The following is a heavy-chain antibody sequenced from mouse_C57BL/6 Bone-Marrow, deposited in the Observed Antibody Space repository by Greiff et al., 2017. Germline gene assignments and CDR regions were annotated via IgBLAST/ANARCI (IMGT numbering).Heavy chain of an antibody. CDR3: ARDEDPYSNSDYWYFDV. V-gene: IGHV1-80*01. J-gene: IGHJ1*03. D-gene: IGHD2-5*01. Sequence: QVQLQQSGAELVKPGASVKISCKASGYAFSSYWMNWVKQRPGKGLEWIGQIYPGDGDTNYNGKFKGKATLTADKSSSTAYMQLSSLTSEDSVVYFCARDEDPYSNSDYWYFDVWGTETTGTVSS. CDR1: GYAFSSYW. CDR2: IYPGDGDT.